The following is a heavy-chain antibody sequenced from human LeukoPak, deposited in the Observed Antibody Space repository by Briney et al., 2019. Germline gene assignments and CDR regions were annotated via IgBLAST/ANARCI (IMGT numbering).Heavy chain of an antibody. J-gene: IGHJ5*02. Sequence: PGGSLRLSCAASGFTFSDYYMSWIRQAPGRGLEWVSYISNSGTTRYYADSVKGRFTISRDNVKNSLYLQMNSLRAEDTAVYYCARDQTGITVAATGWFDPWGQGTLVTVSS. CDR2: ISNSGTTR. V-gene: IGHV3-11*04. D-gene: IGHD6-19*01. CDR3: ARDQTGITVAATGWFDP. CDR1: GFTFSDYY.